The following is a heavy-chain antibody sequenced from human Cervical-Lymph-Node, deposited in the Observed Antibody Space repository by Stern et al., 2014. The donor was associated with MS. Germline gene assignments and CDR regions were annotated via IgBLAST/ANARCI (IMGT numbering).Heavy chain of an antibody. Sequence: VQLVESGGGVVQPGRSLRLSCATSGFTFSTYAMHWVRQAPGKGLAWVAVISDDGTNQYYADSVKGRFTTSRDNSKNILILQMNSLKTEDTAVYYCVRGRWELLYWGQGTLVTVSS. CDR3: VRGRWELLY. D-gene: IGHD2-15*01. CDR2: ISDDGTNQ. CDR1: GFTFSTYA. J-gene: IGHJ4*02. V-gene: IGHV3-30*14.